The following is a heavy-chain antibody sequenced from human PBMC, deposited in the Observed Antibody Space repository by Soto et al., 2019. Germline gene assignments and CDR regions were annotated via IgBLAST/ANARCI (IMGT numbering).Heavy chain of an antibody. J-gene: IGHJ6*02. Sequence: EVQLLESGGGLVQPGGSLRLSCAASGFTFNNYAMSWVRQAPGKGLEWVSAIGGSGGNTYYADSVKGRFTISRDNSKNTLYLKMNSLGAEDTAVYYCAKETSLSGRYYGMDVWGQGTTVTVSS. CDR3: AKETSLSGRYYGMDV. V-gene: IGHV3-23*01. CDR2: IGGSGGNT. CDR1: GFTFNNYA. D-gene: IGHD1-26*01.